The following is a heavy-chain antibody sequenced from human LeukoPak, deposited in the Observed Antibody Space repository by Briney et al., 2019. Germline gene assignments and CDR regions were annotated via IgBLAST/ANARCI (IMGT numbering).Heavy chain of an antibody. J-gene: IGHJ4*02. CDR3: VKDYQVGNSPAFGDY. V-gene: IGHV3-23*01. CDR1: GFTFSSHA. Sequence: PGGSLRLSCAASGFTFSSHAMSWDRRAPGKGLEWVSGLIENGATTYYADSVKGRFTISRDNSRNTMYLQMNSLRVEDTAVYYCVKDYQVGNSPAFGDYWGQGTLVTISS. CDR2: LIENGATT. D-gene: IGHD1-26*01.